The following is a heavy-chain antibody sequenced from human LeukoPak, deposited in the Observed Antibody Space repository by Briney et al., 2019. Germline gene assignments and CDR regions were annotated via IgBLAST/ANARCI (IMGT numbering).Heavy chain of an antibody. CDR3: ARVKREYSREQTLNY. V-gene: IGHV1-69*13. D-gene: IGHD6-6*01. J-gene: IGHJ4*02. CDR2: IIPIFGTA. Sequence: SVKVSCTASGGTFSSYAISWVRQAPGQGLEWMGGIIPIFGTANYAQKFQGRVTITADESTSTAYMELSRLRSDDTAVYYCARVKREYSREQTLNYWGQGTLVTVSP. CDR1: GGTFSSYA.